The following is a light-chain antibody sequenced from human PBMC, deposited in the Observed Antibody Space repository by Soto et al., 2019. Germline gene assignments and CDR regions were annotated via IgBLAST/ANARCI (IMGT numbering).Light chain of an antibody. CDR3: QSYDTMLSGPGV. CDR2: NNI. CDR1: SFNIGAGYD. V-gene: IGLV1-40*01. J-gene: IGLJ2*01. Sequence: QSVLTQPPSASGAPGQRVTISCTGSSFNIGAGYDVHWYQQLPGTAPKLLIYNNINRPSGVPDRFSGSKSGTSASLAITGLQPEDEADYYCQSYDTMLSGPGVFGGGTKLTVL.